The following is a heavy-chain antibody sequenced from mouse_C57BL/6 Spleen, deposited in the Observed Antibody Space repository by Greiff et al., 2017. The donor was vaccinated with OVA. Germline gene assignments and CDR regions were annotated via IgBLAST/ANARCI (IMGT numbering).Heavy chain of an antibody. V-gene: IGHV2-2*01. CDR3: SRSYDYGSSYGDYFDY. Sequence: VQLKESGPGLVKPSQSLSITCTVSGFSLTSYGVHWVRQSPGKGLEWLGVIWSGGSTDYNAAFISRLSICKDNSKSQVFFKMNSLQADDTAIYYCSRSYDYGSSYGDYFDYWGQGTTLTVSS. CDR2: IWSGGST. CDR1: GFSLTSYG. D-gene: IGHD1-1*01. J-gene: IGHJ2*01.